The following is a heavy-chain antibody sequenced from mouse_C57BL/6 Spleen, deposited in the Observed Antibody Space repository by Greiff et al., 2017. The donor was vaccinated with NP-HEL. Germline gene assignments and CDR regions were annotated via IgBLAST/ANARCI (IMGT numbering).Heavy chain of an antibody. CDR2: INPNYGTT. CDR3: ARPDSSGYLAWFAY. J-gene: IGHJ3*01. CDR1: GYSFTDYN. D-gene: IGHD3-2*02. V-gene: IGHV1-39*01. Sequence: EVQLQQSGPELVKPGASVKISCKASGYSFTDYNMNWVKQSNAKSLEWIGVINPNYGTTSYNQKFKGKATLTVDQSSSTAYMQLNSLTSEDSAVYYCARPDSSGYLAWFAYWGQGTLVTVSA.